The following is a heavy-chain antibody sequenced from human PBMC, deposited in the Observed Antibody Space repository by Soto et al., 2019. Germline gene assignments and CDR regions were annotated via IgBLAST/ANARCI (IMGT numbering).Heavy chain of an antibody. D-gene: IGHD4-17*01. V-gene: IGHV4-30-2*06. Sequence: QLQLQESGSGLVKPSQTLSLTCTVSGGSISSGGYSWNWIRQSPGRGLAWIGYIYHSGSTSYNPSLNSRLTILVDRSKNQFSLKLNSATAADTAVYYCARVAYGDYAFDRWGQGTLVTVSS. J-gene: IGHJ4*02. CDR3: ARVAYGDYAFDR. CDR2: IYHSGST. CDR1: GGSISSGGYS.